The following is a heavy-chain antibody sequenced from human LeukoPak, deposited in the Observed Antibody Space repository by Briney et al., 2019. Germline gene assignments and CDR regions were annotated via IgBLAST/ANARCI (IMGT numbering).Heavy chain of an antibody. CDR3: AKGKVNHDGAFDL. D-gene: IGHD1-14*01. Sequence: GGSLRLSCAASGFTFSSYWMSWVRQAPGKGLEWVSTISASGVSAYYAVSVKGRFTISRDNSKNTLYMQMNSLRAEDTAVYYCAKGKVNHDGAFDLWGQGAMVTVSS. J-gene: IGHJ3*01. CDR2: ISASGVSA. V-gene: IGHV3-23*01. CDR1: GFTFSSYW.